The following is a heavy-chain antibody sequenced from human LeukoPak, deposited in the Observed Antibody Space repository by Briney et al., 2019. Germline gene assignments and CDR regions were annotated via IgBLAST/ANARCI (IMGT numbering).Heavy chain of an antibody. CDR3: AREGVAHNWFDP. CDR1: GVSISNYY. J-gene: IGHJ5*02. CDR2: IYYSGGT. D-gene: IGHD5-12*01. Sequence: PSETLSLTCTASGVSISNYYWSWLRQPPGKGLEYIGYIYYSGGTNYNPSPQSRVTISVDTSKNQFSLKLSSVPAADTAVYYCAREGVAHNWFDPWGQGTLVTVSA. V-gene: IGHV4-59*01.